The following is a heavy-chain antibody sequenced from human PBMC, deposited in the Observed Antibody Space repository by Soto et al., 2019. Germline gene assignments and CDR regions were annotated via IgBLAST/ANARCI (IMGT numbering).Heavy chain of an antibody. CDR2: INAGNGNT. D-gene: IGHD2-21*02. J-gene: IGHJ4*02. CDR3: ARSIVVVTALDY. Sequence: QVQLVQSGAEEKKPGASVKVSCKASGYTFTSYAMHWVRQAPGQRLEWMGWINAGNGNTKYSQKFQGRVTITRDTSASTAYMELISLGSEDTAVYYCARSIVVVTALDYWGQGTLVTVSS. CDR1: GYTFTSYA. V-gene: IGHV1-3*05.